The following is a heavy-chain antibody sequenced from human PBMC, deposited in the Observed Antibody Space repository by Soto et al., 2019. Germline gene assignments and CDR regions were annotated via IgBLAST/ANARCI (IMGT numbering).Heavy chain of an antibody. Sequence: PSETLCMSCTFSGGSISIGGYSWSWIRQHPGKGLEWIGYIYYSGSTYYNPSLKSRVTISVDTSKNQFSLKLSSVTAADTAVYYCARERLDTATHTRAFDTWGQGTMVTVSS. D-gene: IGHD5-18*01. CDR3: ARERLDTATHTRAFDT. V-gene: IGHV4-31*03. CDR2: IYYSGST. J-gene: IGHJ3*02. CDR1: GGSISIGGYS.